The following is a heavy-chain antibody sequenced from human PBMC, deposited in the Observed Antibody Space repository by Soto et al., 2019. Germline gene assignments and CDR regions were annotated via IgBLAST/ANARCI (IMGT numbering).Heavy chain of an antibody. J-gene: IGHJ6*03. CDR1: GFTFSDYY. Sequence: QVQLVESGGGLVQPGGSLRLSCTASGFTFSDYYMTWIRQAPGKGLESVSYISSSGTRMYYADSVKGRFTISRDNAKNSLYLQLNSLRAEDRAVYYCAREYYDVLTDYYRYYYIDVWGKGITVTVSS. CDR2: ISSSGTRM. D-gene: IGHD3-9*01. CDR3: AREYYDVLTDYYRYYYIDV. V-gene: IGHV3-11*01.